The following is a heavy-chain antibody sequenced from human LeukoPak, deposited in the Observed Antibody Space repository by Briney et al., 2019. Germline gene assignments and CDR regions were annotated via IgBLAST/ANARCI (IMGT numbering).Heavy chain of an antibody. CDR1: GGSFSGYY. D-gene: IGHD3-3*01. CDR3: ARGKSYYDFWSGYNEPLFDY. CDR2: INHSGST. Sequence: PSETLSLTCAVYGGSFSGYYWSWIRQPPGKGLEWIGEINHSGSTNYNPSLKSRVTISVDTSKNQFSLKLSSVTAADTAVYYCARGKSYYDFWSGYNEPLFDYWGQGTLVTVSS. J-gene: IGHJ4*02. V-gene: IGHV4-34*01.